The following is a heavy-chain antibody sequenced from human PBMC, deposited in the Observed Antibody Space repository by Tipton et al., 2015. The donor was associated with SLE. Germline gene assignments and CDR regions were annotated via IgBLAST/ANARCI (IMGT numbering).Heavy chain of an antibody. CDR1: GGSISSYY. V-gene: IGHV4-34*01. CDR2: INHSGST. J-gene: IGHJ4*02. D-gene: IGHD1-1*01. Sequence: LRLSCTVSGGSISSYYWSWIRQPPGKGLEWIGEINHSGSTNYNPSLKSRVTISIDTSKNQFSLKLSSVTAADTAVYYCAGALASFDHWGQGTLVTVSS. CDR3: AGALASFDH.